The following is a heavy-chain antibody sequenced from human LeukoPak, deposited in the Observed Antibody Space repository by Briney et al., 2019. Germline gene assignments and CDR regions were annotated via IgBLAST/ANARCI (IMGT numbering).Heavy chain of an antibody. CDR1: GGSISSYY. J-gene: IGHJ6*03. Sequence: ASETLSLTCTVSGGSISSYYWSWVRQPPGKGLEWIGYIYYSGSTNYNPSLKRRLTISVDTSKNQFSLKLSSVTAADTAVYYCARVPSYYDFWSDSYYYYMDVWGKGTTVTVSS. CDR2: IYYSGST. D-gene: IGHD3-3*01. V-gene: IGHV4-59*01. CDR3: ARVPSYYDFWSDSYYYYMDV.